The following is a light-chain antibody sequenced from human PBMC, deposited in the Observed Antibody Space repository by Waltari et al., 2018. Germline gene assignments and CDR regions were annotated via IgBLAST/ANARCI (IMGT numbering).Light chain of an antibody. V-gene: IGKV3-11*01. CDR2: DAS. CDR3: QQRSNWTPHT. J-gene: IGKJ2*01. CDR1: QSVGTY. Sequence: IVLTQSPATLSLYPGETATLSCRASQSVGTYLAWYQQKPGQAPRLLIYDASNRATGIPARFRGSGSGTDFTLTISSLEAEDFAVYYCQQRSNWTPHTFGQGARLEIK.